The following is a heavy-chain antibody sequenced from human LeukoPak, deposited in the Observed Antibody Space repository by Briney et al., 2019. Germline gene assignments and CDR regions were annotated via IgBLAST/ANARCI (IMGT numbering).Heavy chain of an antibody. Sequence: HPGGSLRLSCAASGFTFSSYAMSWVRQAPGKGLEWVSAISGSGGSTYYADSVKGRFTISRDNSKNTLYLQMNSLRAEDTAVYYCAKNHPLYYDILTGYSLCDYWGQGTLVTVSS. D-gene: IGHD3-9*01. CDR1: GFTFSSYA. CDR3: AKNHPLYYDILTGYSLCDY. CDR2: ISGSGGST. V-gene: IGHV3-23*01. J-gene: IGHJ4*02.